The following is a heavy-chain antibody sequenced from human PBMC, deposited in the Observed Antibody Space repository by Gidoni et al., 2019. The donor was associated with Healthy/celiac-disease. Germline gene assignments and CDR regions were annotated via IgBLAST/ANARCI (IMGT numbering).Heavy chain of an antibody. V-gene: IGHV3-15*01. Sequence: EVQLVESGGGLVKPGGSLRLSCAASGFTFSNAWMSWVRQAPGKGLEWVGRIKSKTDGGTTDYAAPVKGRFTISRDDSKNTLYLQMNSLKTEDTAVYYCTTDYPPNYYGSGSYYMVYYGMDVWGQGTTVTVSS. CDR1: GFTFSNAW. D-gene: IGHD3-10*01. J-gene: IGHJ6*02. CDR2: IKSKTDGGTT. CDR3: TTDYPPNYYGSGSYYMVYYGMDV.